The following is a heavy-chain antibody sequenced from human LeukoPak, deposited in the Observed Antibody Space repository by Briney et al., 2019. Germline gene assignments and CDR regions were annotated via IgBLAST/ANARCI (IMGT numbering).Heavy chain of an antibody. CDR1: GYSFTSYW. CDR2: IYPGDSDT. Sequence: RESLKISFKGSGYSFTSYWIGWVRQMPGKGLEWMGIIYPGDSDTRYIPSFQGQVTISADKSISTAYLQWSSLKASDTAMYYCARRLDHPFDYWGQGTLVTVSS. V-gene: IGHV5-51*01. D-gene: IGHD3-16*01. CDR3: ARRLDHPFDY. J-gene: IGHJ4*02.